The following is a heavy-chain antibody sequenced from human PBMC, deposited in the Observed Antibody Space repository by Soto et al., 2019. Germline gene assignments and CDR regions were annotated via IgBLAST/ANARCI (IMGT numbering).Heavy chain of an antibody. CDR3: ASHPVGATTGGIGMDV. Sequence: SETLSLTCTVSGGSISSSSYYWGWIRQPPGKGLEWIGSIYYSGSTYYNPSLKSRVTISVDTSKNQFSLKLSSVTAADTAVCYCASHPVGATTGGIGMDVWGQGTTVTVSS. V-gene: IGHV4-39*01. CDR2: IYYSGST. D-gene: IGHD1-26*01. J-gene: IGHJ6*02. CDR1: GGSISSSSYY.